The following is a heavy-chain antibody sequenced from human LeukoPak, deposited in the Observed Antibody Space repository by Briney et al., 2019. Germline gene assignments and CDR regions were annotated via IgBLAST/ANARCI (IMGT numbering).Heavy chain of an antibody. V-gene: IGHV3-53*01. CDR3: AREAVTRSYFDY. Sequence: GGSLRLSCAASGFTVSSNYMSWVRQAPGKGLEWVSIIFSGGSTYYADSVKGRFTISRDNSKNTLYLQMNSLRAEDAAVYYCAREAVTRSYFDYWGQGTLVTVSS. D-gene: IGHD4-17*01. CDR2: IFSGGST. CDR1: GFTVSSNY. J-gene: IGHJ4*02.